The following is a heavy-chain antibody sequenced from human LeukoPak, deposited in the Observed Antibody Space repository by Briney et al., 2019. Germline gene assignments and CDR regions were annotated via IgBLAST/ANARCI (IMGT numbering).Heavy chain of an antibody. Sequence: KSSETLSLTCAVYGVSFSGYYWSWIRQPPGKGLEWIGEINHSGSTNYNPSLKSRVTISVDTSKNQFSLKLSSVTAADTAVYYCARHAKVYYYGSGSYHYYYMDVWGKGTTVTISS. D-gene: IGHD3-10*01. J-gene: IGHJ6*03. V-gene: IGHV4-34*01. CDR2: INHSGST. CDR1: GVSFSGYY. CDR3: ARHAKVYYYGSGSYHYYYMDV.